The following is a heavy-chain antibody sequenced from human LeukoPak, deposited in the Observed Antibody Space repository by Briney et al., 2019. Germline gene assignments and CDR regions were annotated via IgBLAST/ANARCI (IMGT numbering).Heavy chain of an antibody. CDR2: ISGSGGST. CDR1: GFTFSSYA. D-gene: IGHD5-18*01. J-gene: IGHJ4*02. CDR3: AKGGYSYGYPLDY. Sequence: GGSLRLSCAATGFTFSSYAMSWVRQAPGKGLEWVSAISGSGGSTYYADSVKGRFTISRDNSKNTLYLQMNSLRAEDTAVYYCAKGGYSYGYPLDYWGQGTLVTVSS. V-gene: IGHV3-23*01.